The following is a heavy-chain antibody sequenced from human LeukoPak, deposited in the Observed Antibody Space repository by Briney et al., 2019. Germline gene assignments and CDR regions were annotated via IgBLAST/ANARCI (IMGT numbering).Heavy chain of an antibody. CDR1: GFTFSSYS. CDR3: ARADYDSSGYPDY. J-gene: IGHJ4*02. V-gene: IGHV3-21*01. Sequence: KTGGSLRLSCAASGFTFSSYSMNWVRQAPGKGLEWVSSISSSSSYIYYADSVKGRFTISRDNAKNSLYPQMNSLRAEDTAVYYCARADYDSSGYPDYWGQGTLVTVSS. D-gene: IGHD3-22*01. CDR2: ISSSSSYI.